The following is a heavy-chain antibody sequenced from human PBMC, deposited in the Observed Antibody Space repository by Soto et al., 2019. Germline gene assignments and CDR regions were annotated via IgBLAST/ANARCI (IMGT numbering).Heavy chain of an antibody. V-gene: IGHV1-3*01. Sequence: ASVKVSCKASGYTFTSYAMHWVRQAPGQRLEWMGWINAGNGNTKYSQKFQGRVTITRDTSASTAYMELSSLRSEDTAVYYCARAHXYDFWGGYGVWGKATTVTVSS. CDR2: INAGNGNT. CDR1: GYTFTSYA. J-gene: IGHJ6*04. D-gene: IGHD3-3*01. CDR3: ARAHXYDFWGGYGV.